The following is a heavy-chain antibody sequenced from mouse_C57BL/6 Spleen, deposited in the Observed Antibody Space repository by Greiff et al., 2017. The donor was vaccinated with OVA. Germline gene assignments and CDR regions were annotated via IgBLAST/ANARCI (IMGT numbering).Heavy chain of an antibody. CDR3: ARAGTLFAY. CDR1: GFTFRDYG. D-gene: IGHD4-1*01. V-gene: IGHV5-17*01. Sequence: EVKLVESGGGLVKPGGSLKLSCAASGFTFRDYGMHWVRQAPEKGLEWVAYISSGSSTIYYADTVKGRFTISRDNAKNTLFLQMTSLRSEDTAMYYCARAGTLFAYWGQGTLVTVSA. CDR2: ISSGSSTI. J-gene: IGHJ3*01.